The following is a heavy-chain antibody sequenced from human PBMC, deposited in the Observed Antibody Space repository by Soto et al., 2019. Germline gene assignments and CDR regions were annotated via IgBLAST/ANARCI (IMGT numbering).Heavy chain of an antibody. CDR2: INAGNGNT. D-gene: IGHD6-19*01. J-gene: IGHJ4*02. V-gene: IGHV1-3*01. CDR1: GYTFTGYA. CDR3: ARAVAVPADFDY. Sequence: QVQLVQSGAEGKKPGASVKVSCKASGYTFTGYAMHWVRQAPGQRLEWMGWINAGNGNTKYSQKFQGRVTITRDTSASAAYMELSSLSSEDTAVYYCARAVAVPADFDYWGQGTLVTVSS.